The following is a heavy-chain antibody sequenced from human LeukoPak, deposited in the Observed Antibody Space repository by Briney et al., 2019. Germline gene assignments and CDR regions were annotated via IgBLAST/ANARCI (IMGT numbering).Heavy chain of an antibody. V-gene: IGHV3-30*14. Sequence: GGSLRLSCAASGFAFSNFAMNWVRQAPGKGLEWVAVVSYEGTIKYYTDSAKGRFTISRVNSNNVISLQMNNLTTEDTATYYCAREKFDSWGQGTLVTVSS. J-gene: IGHJ5*01. CDR1: GFAFSNFA. CDR3: AREKFDS. CDR2: VSYEGTIK.